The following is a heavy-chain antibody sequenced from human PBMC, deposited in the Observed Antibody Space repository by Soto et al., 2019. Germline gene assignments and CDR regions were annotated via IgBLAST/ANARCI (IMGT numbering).Heavy chain of an antibody. CDR1: GGSISSSSYY. D-gene: IGHD5-18*01. V-gene: IGHV4-39*01. CDR2: IYYSGST. Sequence: PSETLSLTCTVSGGSISSSSYYWGWIRQPPGKGLEWIGSIYYSGSTYYNPSLKSRVTISVDTSKNQFSLKLSSVTAADTAVYYCARLDTAMVMQDPHNWFDPWGQGTLITVSS. CDR3: ARLDTAMVMQDPHNWFDP. J-gene: IGHJ5*02.